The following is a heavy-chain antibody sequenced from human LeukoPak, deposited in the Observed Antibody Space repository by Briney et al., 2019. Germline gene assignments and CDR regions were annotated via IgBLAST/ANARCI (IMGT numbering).Heavy chain of an antibody. CDR1: GFTFSSYS. Sequence: GGSLRLSCAVSGFTFSSYSMSWVRQAPGKGLEWVSHITASGTAMFYADSVKGRFTISRDNAKNTLYLQMNSLRAEDTAVYYCARRKLTYYYGMDVWGQGTTVTVSS. CDR3: ARRKLTYYYGMDV. V-gene: IGHV3-48*04. D-gene: IGHD1-7*01. CDR2: ITASGTAM. J-gene: IGHJ6*02.